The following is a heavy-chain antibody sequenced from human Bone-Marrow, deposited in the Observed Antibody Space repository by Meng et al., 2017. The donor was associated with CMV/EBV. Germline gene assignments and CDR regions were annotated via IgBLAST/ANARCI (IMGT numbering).Heavy chain of an antibody. J-gene: IGHJ4*02. D-gene: IGHD6-13*01. CDR1: GFTFSSYA. CDR3: ASISSTIAVDY. V-gene: IGHV3-30*04. CDR2: ISYDGGNI. Sequence: GESLKISCAASGFTFSSYAMHWVRQAPGKGLAWVAVISYDGGNIYYADSVKGRFTISRDNSKNTLYLQINSLTAEDSAVYYCASISSTIAVDYWGQGTWVTVSS.